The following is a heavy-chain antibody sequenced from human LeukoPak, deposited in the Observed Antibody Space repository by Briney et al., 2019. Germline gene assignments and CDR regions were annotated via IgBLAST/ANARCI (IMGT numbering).Heavy chain of an antibody. Sequence: GRSLRLSCAASGFTFDDYAMHWVRQAPGKGLEWVSGISWNSGSIGYADSVKGRFTISRDNAKNSLYLQMNSLRAEDTALYYCAKDIEGSSWDYYFDYWGQGTLVTVSS. CDR2: ISWNSGSI. CDR3: AKDIEGSSWDYYFDY. V-gene: IGHV3-9*01. CDR1: GFTFDDYA. J-gene: IGHJ4*02. D-gene: IGHD6-13*01.